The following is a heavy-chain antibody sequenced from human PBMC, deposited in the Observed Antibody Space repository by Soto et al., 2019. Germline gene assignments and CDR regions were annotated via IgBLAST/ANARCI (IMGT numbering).Heavy chain of an antibody. Sequence: QVQLVQSGAEVKKPGSSVKVSCKASRGTFSNYAISWLRQAPGRRREWMGGIIPTFGTATYAQKFPVRVPISADESASTAYLEVRSLRSEDTAMYYCARGIPPGDYISWDAFDIWGQGTMVTVSS. D-gene: IGHD2-21*01. J-gene: IGHJ3*02. CDR3: ARGIPPGDYISWDAFDI. CDR1: RGTFSNYA. CDR2: IIPTFGTA. V-gene: IGHV1-69*01.